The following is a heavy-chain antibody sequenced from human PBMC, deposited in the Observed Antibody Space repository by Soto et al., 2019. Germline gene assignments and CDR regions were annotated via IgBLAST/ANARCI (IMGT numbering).Heavy chain of an antibody. CDR1: GFTFGSYA. J-gene: IGHJ4*02. D-gene: IGHD3-22*01. CDR2: ISGSGGST. Sequence: GGSLRLSCAASGFTFGSYAMSWVRQAPGKGLEWVSAISGSGGSTYYADSVKGRFTISRDNSKNTLYLQMNSLRAEDTAVYYCAKDLGYYYDSSGYLFDYWGQGTLVTVSS. CDR3: AKDLGYYYDSSGYLFDY. V-gene: IGHV3-23*01.